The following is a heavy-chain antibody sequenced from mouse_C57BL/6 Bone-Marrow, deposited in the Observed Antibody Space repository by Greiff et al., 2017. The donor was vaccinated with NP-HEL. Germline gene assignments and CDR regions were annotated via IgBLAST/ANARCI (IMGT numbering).Heavy chain of an antibody. Sequence: QVQLKESGAELARPGASVKLSCKASGYTFTSYGISWVKQRTGQGLEWIGEIYPRSGNTYYTEKFQGKATLTADKSSSTAYMELRSLTSEESAGYFCAYYSNLYYFDYWGQGTTLTVSS. CDR2: IYPRSGNT. D-gene: IGHD2-5*01. V-gene: IGHV1-81*01. CDR1: GYTFTSYG. J-gene: IGHJ2*01. CDR3: AYYSNLYYFDY.